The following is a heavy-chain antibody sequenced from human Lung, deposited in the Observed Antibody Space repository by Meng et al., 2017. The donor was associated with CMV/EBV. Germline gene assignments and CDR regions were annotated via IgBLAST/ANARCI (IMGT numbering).Heavy chain of an antibody. CDR3: VRDLRDGAWDQLPLYGMDV. Sequence: GESLKISCVGFGFKFSDYSMNWVRQAPGKGLEWVASISSGRENIHYADSVKGRFTISRDNFKSSMSVQMDSLRVEDTAVYYCVRDLRDGAWDQLPLYGMDVWGQGTTXTVSS. V-gene: IGHV3-21*01. D-gene: IGHD1-26*01. J-gene: IGHJ6*02. CDR2: ISSGRENI. CDR1: GFKFSDYS.